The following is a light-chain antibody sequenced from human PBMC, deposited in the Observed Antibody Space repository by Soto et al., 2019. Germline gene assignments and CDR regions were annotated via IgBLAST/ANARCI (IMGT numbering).Light chain of an antibody. CDR1: SSDVGAYNS. J-gene: IGLJ3*02. V-gene: IGLV2-14*01. CDR2: EVS. CDR3: SSYTSTSAGV. Sequence: QSALTQPASVSGSPGQSITISCTGTSSDVGAYNSVSWYQQHPGKAPQLMIYEVSNRPSGVSNRFSGSKSGNTASLTISGLQAEDETDYYCSSYTSTSAGVFGGGTKVTVL.